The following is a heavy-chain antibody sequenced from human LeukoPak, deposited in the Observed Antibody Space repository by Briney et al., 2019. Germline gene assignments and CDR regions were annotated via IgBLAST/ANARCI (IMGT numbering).Heavy chain of an antibody. CDR3: ARKPNSEYYFDY. CDR2: IYYSGST. D-gene: IGHD3-10*01. V-gene: IGHV4-28*01. Sequence: PSETLSLTRAVSDYAISSNYWWAWIRPPPGQGLEWIGYIYYSGSTYYNPSLGSRFTMSVDLSKNQFSLKVSSVTAVDTAVYCCARKPNSEYYFDYWGQGTLVTVSS. J-gene: IGHJ4*02. CDR1: DYAISSNYW.